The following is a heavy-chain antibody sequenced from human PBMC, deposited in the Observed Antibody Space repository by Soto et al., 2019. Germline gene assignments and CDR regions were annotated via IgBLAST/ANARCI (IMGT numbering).Heavy chain of an antibody. CDR2: IKPNSGGT. Sequence: ASVKVSCKASGYTFTGYYLHWVRQAPGQGPEWMGWIKPNSGGTNYAQKFQGRVTMTRDTSISTAYMELSRLRSDDTAVYYCARPRVQTAVAGFDYWGQGTLVTVSS. J-gene: IGHJ4*02. CDR1: GYTFTGYY. V-gene: IGHV1-2*02. CDR3: ARPRVQTAVAGFDY. D-gene: IGHD6-19*01.